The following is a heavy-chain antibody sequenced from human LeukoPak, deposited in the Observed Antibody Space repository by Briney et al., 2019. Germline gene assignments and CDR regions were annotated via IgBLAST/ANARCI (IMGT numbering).Heavy chain of an antibody. D-gene: IGHD3-10*01. CDR3: ARGGYYGSGNDFRFDP. J-gene: IGHJ5*02. V-gene: IGHV4-59*01. Sequence: SETLSLTCTVSGGSISSYYWIWIRQSPGKGLECIGYIHYTWSTNYNPSLKGRVTISVETSKNQFSLKLKSVTAADTAVYYCARGGYYGSGNDFRFDPWGQGTLVTVSS. CDR1: GGSISSYY. CDR2: IHYTWST.